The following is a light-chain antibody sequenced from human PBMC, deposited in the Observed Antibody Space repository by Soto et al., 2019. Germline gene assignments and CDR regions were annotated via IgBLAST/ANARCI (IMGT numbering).Light chain of an antibody. CDR1: QSVSSK. CDR2: GVS. Sequence: ETVMTQSPGTLSVSPGERATLSCRASQSVSSKLAWFQQKPGQAPRLLIYGVSARATGLPARFSGSGSGTEFTLTISRLEPEDFAVYYCQQYGASPRTFGQGTKVEI. CDR3: QQYGASPRT. V-gene: IGKV3-15*01. J-gene: IGKJ1*01.